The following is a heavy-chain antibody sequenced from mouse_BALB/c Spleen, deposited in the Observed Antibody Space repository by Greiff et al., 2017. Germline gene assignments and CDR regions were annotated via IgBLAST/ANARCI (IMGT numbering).Heavy chain of an antibody. CDR3: AKGTGTEAFDY. Sequence: EVQLQQSGPGLVKPSQSLSLTCTVTGYSITSDYAWNWIRQFPGNKLEWMGYISYSGSTSYNPSLKSRISITRDTSKNQFFLQLNSVTTEDTATYYCAKGTGTEAFDYWGQGTTLTVSS. CDR1: GYSITSDYA. CDR2: ISYSGST. D-gene: IGHD4-1*01. V-gene: IGHV3-2*02. J-gene: IGHJ2*01.